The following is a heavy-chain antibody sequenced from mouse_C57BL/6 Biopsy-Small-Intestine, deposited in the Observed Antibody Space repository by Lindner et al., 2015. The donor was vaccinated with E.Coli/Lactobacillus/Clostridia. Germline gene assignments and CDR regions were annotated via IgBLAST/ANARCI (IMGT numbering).Heavy chain of an antibody. Sequence: VQLQESGAELVRPGASVKLSCTASGFNIKDDYMHWVKQRPEQGLEWIGWIDPENGDTEYASKFQGKATITADTSSNTAYLQLSSLTSEDTAVYYCTPSTVVVFDYWGQGTTLTVSS. V-gene: IGHV14-4*01. CDR3: TPSTVVVFDY. CDR1: GFNIKDDY. CDR2: IDPENGDT. D-gene: IGHD1-1*01. J-gene: IGHJ2*01.